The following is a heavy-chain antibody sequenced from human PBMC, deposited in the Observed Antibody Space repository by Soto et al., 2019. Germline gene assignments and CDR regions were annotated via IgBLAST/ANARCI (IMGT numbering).Heavy chain of an antibody. CDR3: ARVGVGATTFAFDS. V-gene: IGHV3-21*01. Sequence: GGSLRLSCAASGFTFSSYSMNWVRQAPGKGLEWVSSISSSSSYIYYADSVKGRFTISRDNAKNSLYLQMNSLRAEDTAVYYCARVGVGATTFAFDSWGQGTMVTVSS. CDR2: ISSSSSYI. J-gene: IGHJ3*02. D-gene: IGHD1-26*01. CDR1: GFTFSSYS.